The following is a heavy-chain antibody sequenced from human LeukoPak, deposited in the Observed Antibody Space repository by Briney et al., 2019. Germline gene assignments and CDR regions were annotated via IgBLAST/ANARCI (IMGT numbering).Heavy chain of an antibody. CDR1: GGSISSFY. D-gene: IGHD6-13*01. Sequence: RPSETLSLTCTVSGGSISSFYWSWIRQSPGKGLEWIGYIQYSGGTNYNPSLKSRVTISLDTSKNQFSLRLNSVTAADTAVYYCASGRNTGSWYFYWGQGTLVTVSS. CDR3: ASGRNTGSWYFY. J-gene: IGHJ4*02. V-gene: IGHV4-59*08. CDR2: IQYSGGT.